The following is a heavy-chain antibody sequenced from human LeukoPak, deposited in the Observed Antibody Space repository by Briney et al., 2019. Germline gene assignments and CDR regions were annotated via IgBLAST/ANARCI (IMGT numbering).Heavy chain of an antibody. D-gene: IGHD2-21*02. Sequence: PETLSLTSTVSGGSISSSNYYWGWIRQPPGKGLEWIGTIYYSGSTCYNPSLESRLTISVDTSKNQFSLKLSSVTAADMALYYCARHRSGVTYFDYWGQGTLVTVSS. J-gene: IGHJ4*02. CDR2: IYYSGST. V-gene: IGHV4-39*01. CDR1: GGSISSSNYY. CDR3: ARHRSGVTYFDY.